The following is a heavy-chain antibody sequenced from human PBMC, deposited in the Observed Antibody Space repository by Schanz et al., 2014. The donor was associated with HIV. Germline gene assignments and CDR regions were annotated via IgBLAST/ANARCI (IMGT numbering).Heavy chain of an antibody. J-gene: IGHJ6*02. CDR3: ASDGSGSYLTLSLLYYGMDV. D-gene: IGHD3-10*01. CDR1: GFTFSSYA. Sequence: EVQLLESGGGLVQPGGSLRLSCAASGFTFSSYAMSWVRLAPGKGLEWVSTVGYGGDNTYYADSVEGRFTISRDNSKNTVYLQMNSLTAEDTAVYYCASDGSGSYLTLSLLYYGMDVWGQGTTVTVSS. CDR2: VGYGGDNT. V-gene: IGHV3-23*01.